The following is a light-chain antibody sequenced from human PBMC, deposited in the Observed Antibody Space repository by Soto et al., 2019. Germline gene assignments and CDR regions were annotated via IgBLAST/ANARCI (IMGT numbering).Light chain of an antibody. CDR1: QNPLDSDYENTY. Sequence: DFVMPQTPLSLPVTPGEPASISCRSSQNPLDSDYENTYLDWYLQKPGQSPQLLTFTLSHRASGVPDPFSGSGSGTDFTLKISRVEAADVGNSYCMQRVEFPFSFGQGTKLEIK. CDR3: MQRVEFPFS. J-gene: IGKJ2*01. CDR2: TLS. V-gene: IGKV2-40*01.